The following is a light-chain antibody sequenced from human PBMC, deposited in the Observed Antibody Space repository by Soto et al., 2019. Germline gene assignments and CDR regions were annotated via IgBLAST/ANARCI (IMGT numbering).Light chain of an antibody. CDR3: QQYNSYSPFT. CDR1: QSISSW. CDR2: KAS. Sequence: DIQMTQSPSTLSASVGDRVTITCRASQSISSWLAWYQQKPGKAPKLLIYKASSLESGVQSRFSGIGSGTEFTLTISILQPDDVATSYCQQYNSYSPFTFGQGTKLEIK. V-gene: IGKV1-5*03. J-gene: IGKJ2*01.